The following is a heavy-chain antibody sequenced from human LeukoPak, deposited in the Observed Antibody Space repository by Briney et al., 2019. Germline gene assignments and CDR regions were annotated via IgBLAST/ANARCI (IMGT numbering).Heavy chain of an antibody. V-gene: IGHV1-18*01. Sequence: ASVKVSCKASGYTFTSYGISWVRQAPGQGLEWMGWISAYNAKTNYAQNLQGRVTLTTDTSTSTAYMDLRSLRSDDTAVFYCARNPYYYGSGSFENWFDPWGQGTLVTVSS. CDR2: ISAYNAKT. D-gene: IGHD3-10*01. CDR3: ARNPYYYGSGSFENWFDP. CDR1: GYTFTSYG. J-gene: IGHJ5*02.